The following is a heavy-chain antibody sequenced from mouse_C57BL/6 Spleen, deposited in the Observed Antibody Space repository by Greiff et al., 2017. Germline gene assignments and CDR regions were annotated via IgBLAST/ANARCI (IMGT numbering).Heavy chain of an antibody. CDR1: GYTFTSYW. J-gene: IGHJ1*03. V-gene: IGHV1-72*01. Sequence: QVHVKQPGAELVKPGASVKLSCKASGYTFTSYWMHWVKQRPGRGLEWIGRIDPNSGGTKYNEKFKSKATLTVDKPSSTAYMQLSSLTSEDSAVYYCARDSKRGDWYFDVWGTGTTVTVSS. CDR2: IDPNSGGT. CDR3: ARDSKRGDWYFDV. D-gene: IGHD2-5*01.